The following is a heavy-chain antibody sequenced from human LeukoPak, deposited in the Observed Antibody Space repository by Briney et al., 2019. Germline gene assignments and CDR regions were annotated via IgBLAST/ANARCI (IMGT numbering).Heavy chain of an antibody. CDR1: GFTFDDYG. CDR2: INWNGGST. J-gene: IGHJ6*02. CDR3: ARVSSSGNSYYYYYGMDV. D-gene: IGHD3-22*01. V-gene: IGHV3-20*04. Sequence: GGSLRLSCAASGFTFDDYGMSWVRQAPGKGLEWVSGINWNGGSTGYADSVKGRFTISRDNAKNSLYLQMNSLRAEDTAVYYCARVSSSGNSYYYYYGMDVWGQGTTVTVSS.